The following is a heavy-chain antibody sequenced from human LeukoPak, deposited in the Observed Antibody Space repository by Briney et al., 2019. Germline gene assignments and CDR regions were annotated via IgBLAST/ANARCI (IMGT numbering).Heavy chain of an antibody. J-gene: IGHJ3*02. CDR1: GFTFDDYA. CDR3: AKDMYPLYRGPRAFDI. CDR2: ISWNSGSV. V-gene: IGHV3-9*01. D-gene: IGHD1-14*01. Sequence: PGRSLRLSCAASGFTFDDYAMHWVRQAPGKGLEWVSGISWNSGSVGYADSVKGRFTFSRDNAKNSLYLQMNSLRAEDTALYYCAKDMYPLYRGPRAFDIWGQGTMVTVSS.